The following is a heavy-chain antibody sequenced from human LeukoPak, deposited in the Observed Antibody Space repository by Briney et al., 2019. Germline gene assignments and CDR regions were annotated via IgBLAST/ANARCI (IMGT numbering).Heavy chain of an antibody. CDR1: GFTFSDYY. Sequence: GGSLRLSCAASGFTFSDYYMSWIRQAPGKGLERVSYISSSGSTIYYADSVKGRFTISRDNAKNSLYLQMNSLRAEDTAVYYCARTLYYYDSSGYYVDYWGQGTLVTVSS. CDR2: ISSSGSTI. CDR3: ARTLYYYDSSGYYVDY. V-gene: IGHV3-11*04. J-gene: IGHJ4*02. D-gene: IGHD3-22*01.